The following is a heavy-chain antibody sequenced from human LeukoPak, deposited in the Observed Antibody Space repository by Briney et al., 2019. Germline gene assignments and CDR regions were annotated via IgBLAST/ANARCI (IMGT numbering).Heavy chain of an antibody. CDR1: GFTFGSYS. Sequence: GGSLRVSCAASGFTFGSYSMNWVRQAPGKGLEWVSSISSSSSYIYYADSMKGRFTISRDNAKNSLHLQMNSLTVEDTAVYYCARDRLYCSGTSCYTGNAFDIWGQGTMVTVSS. CDR2: ISSSSSYI. V-gene: IGHV3-21*01. J-gene: IGHJ3*02. D-gene: IGHD2-2*02. CDR3: ARDRLYCSGTSCYTGNAFDI.